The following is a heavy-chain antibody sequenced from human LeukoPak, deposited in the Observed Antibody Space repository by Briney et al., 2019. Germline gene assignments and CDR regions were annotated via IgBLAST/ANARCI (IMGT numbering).Heavy chain of an antibody. Sequence: ASVKVSCKASGYTFTGYYMHWVRQAPGQGLEWMGWINPDSGGTNYAQKFQGRVTMTRDTSISTAYMELSRLRSDDTAVYYCVRDQEQQQLYDYWGQGTLVTASS. CDR3: VRDQEQQQLYDY. V-gene: IGHV1-2*02. J-gene: IGHJ4*02. CDR1: GYTFTGYY. CDR2: INPDSGGT. D-gene: IGHD6-13*01.